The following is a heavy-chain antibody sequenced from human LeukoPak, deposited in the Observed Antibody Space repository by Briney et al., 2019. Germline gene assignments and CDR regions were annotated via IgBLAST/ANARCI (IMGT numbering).Heavy chain of an antibody. CDR3: AKAAAGPDAFDI. D-gene: IGHD6-13*01. CDR1: GFTVSSNY. J-gene: IGHJ3*02. Sequence: GGSLRLSCAASGFTVSSNYMSWVRQAPGKGLEWVSAISGSGGSTYYADSVKGRFTISRDNSKNTLYLQMNSLRAEDTAVYYCAKAAAGPDAFDIWGQGTMVTVSS. CDR2: ISGSGGST. V-gene: IGHV3-23*01.